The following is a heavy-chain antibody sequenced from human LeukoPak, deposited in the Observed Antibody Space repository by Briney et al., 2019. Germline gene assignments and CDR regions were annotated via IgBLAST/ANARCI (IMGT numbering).Heavy chain of an antibody. Sequence: SETLSLTCTAPGGSMSTYYWTWIRQPPGKGLEWIGFIYYTGSTNYNPSLKSRVTISVDTSKNQFSLKLSSVTDADTAVYYCAGMRITTPTVRTLDYWGHGTLVTVSS. CDR2: IYYTGST. D-gene: IGHD1-14*01. J-gene: IGHJ4*01. V-gene: IGHV4-59*01. CDR1: GGSMSTYY. CDR3: AGMRITTPTVRTLDY.